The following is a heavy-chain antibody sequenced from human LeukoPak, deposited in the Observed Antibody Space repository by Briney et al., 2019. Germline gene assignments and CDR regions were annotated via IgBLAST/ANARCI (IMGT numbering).Heavy chain of an antibody. CDR3: ARERSGSGSYSSFDY. J-gene: IGHJ4*02. D-gene: IGHD3-10*01. CDR1: GGSIRNYY. CDR2: LYYSGST. Sequence: SETLSLTCTVSGGSIRNYYWSWIRQPPGKGLEWIGFLYYSGSTNYNPSLKSRLTISVDTSKNQFSLKLSSVTAADTAVYYCARERSGSGSYSSFDYWGQGTLVTVSS. V-gene: IGHV4-59*01.